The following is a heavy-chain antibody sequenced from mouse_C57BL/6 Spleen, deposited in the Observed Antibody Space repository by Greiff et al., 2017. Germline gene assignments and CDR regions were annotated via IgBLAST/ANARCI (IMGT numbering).Heavy chain of an antibody. CDR2: ILPGSGST. CDR1: GYTFTGYW. CDR3: ANTAQAGAMDY. Sequence: QVQLQQSGAEPMKPGASVKLSCKATGYTFTGYWIEWVKQRPGHGLEWIGEILPGSGSTNYNENFKGKATFTAETSSNTAYMQLSSLKTEDSAIYYCANTAQAGAMDYWGQGTSVTVSS. J-gene: IGHJ4*01. V-gene: IGHV1-9*01. D-gene: IGHD3-2*02.